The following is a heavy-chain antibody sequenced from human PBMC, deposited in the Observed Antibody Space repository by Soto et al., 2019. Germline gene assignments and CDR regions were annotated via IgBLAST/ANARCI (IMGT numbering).Heavy chain of an antibody. CDR1: GGSFNSYF. J-gene: IGHJ3*02. CDR2: VTPYGRS. D-gene: IGHD3-10*01. CDR3: TTSGRSWPDSFDI. Sequence: QVQLQQWGAGLLKPSETLSLTCAVYGGSFNSYFWNWVRQPPGKGLEWIGEVTPYGRSNYNPSLNSRVTISKDTSKNHFSLEVISVAAADTAVYYCTTSGRSWPDSFDIWAKGAMVTVSS. V-gene: IGHV4-34*01.